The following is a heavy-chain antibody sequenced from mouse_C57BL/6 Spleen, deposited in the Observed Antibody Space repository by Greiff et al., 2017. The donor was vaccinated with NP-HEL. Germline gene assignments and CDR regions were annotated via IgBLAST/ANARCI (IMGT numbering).Heavy chain of an antibody. Sequence: EVMLVESGAELVKPGASVKLSCTASGFNIKDYYMHWVKQRTEQGLEWIGGIDPEDGETKYAPKFQGKATITADTSSNTAYLQLSSLTSGDTAVYYCAPITTVVATGDYFDDWGHGATLTVSS. J-gene: IGHJ2*01. V-gene: IGHV14-2*01. CDR1: GFNIKDYY. CDR2: IDPEDGET. CDR3: APITTVVATGDYFDD. D-gene: IGHD1-1*01.